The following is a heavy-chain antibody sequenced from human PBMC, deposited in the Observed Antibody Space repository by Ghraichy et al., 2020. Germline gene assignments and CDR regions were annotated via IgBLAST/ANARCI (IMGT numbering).Heavy chain of an antibody. CDR3: AKDGYCRSTGCLVTMDYFDY. CDR1: GFTFSSYA. V-gene: IGHV3-23*01. J-gene: IGHJ4*02. Sequence: GGSLRLSCAASGFTFSSYAMTWVRQAPGKGPEWVSLISGSGDKTFYADSVKGRFTISRDNSKNTLYLQMSSLRADDTALYYCAKDGYCRSTGCLVTMDYFDYWGQGTPVTVSS. CDR2: ISGSGDKT. D-gene: IGHD2-2*01.